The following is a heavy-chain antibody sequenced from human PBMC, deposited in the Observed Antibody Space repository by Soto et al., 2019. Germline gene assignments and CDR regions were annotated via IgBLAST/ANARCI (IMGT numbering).Heavy chain of an antibody. CDR1: GGSISSGDYY. D-gene: IGHD6-13*01. CDR2: IYYSGST. J-gene: IGHJ4*02. Sequence: PSETLSLTCTVSGGSISSGDYYWSWIRQPPGKGLEWIGYIYYSGSTYYNPALKSRVTISVDTSKNQFSLKLSSVTAADTAVYYCARDSASGIAAAGYFDYWGQGTLVTVSS. CDR3: ARDSASGIAAAGYFDY. V-gene: IGHV4-30-4*01.